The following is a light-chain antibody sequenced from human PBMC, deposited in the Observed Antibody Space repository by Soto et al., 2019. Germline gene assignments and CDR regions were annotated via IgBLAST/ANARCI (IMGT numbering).Light chain of an antibody. CDR2: DDS. J-gene: IGLJ7*01. V-gene: IGLV3-21*02. CDR3: QVWDSSSDQHAV. Sequence: SYELTQPPSVSVAPGQTTRIPGGGTNIGSKRVHRYQQKPGQAPVLVVYDDSDRPSGIPERFSGSNSGNTATLTISRVEAGDEADYYCQVWDSSSDQHAVFGGGTQLTVL. CDR1: NIGSKR.